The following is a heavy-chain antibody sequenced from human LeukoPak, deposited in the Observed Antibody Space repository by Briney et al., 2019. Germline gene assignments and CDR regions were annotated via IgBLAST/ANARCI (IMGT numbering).Heavy chain of an antibody. CDR1: GYTFTDYF. V-gene: IGHV1-2*02. J-gene: IGHJ4*02. CDR3: ARSQNSGWLEN. Sequence: ASVKVSCKASGYTFTDYFMHWVRQAPGQGLEWMGWINPNSGVTNYAQEFQGRVTMTRDTSISTAYMELNRLRSDDTAVYYCARSQNSGWLENWGQGTLVTVSS. D-gene: IGHD6-19*01. CDR2: INPNSGVT.